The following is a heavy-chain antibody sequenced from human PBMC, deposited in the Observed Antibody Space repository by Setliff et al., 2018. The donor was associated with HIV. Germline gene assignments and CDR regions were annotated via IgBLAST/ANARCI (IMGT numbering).Heavy chain of an antibody. V-gene: IGHV4-59*11. J-gene: IGHJ4*02. CDR1: GGSIRSHY. D-gene: IGHD5-18*01. Sequence: SETLSLTCTVSGGSIRSHYWSWIRQPPGKGLEWIGNIYYSGSTNYNPSLKSRVTISVDTSKNQFSLRLNSVTAADTAAYYCARVPRQLLKGAAAYLDYWGQGTLVTVSS. CDR3: ARVPRQLLKGAAAYLDY. CDR2: IYYSGST.